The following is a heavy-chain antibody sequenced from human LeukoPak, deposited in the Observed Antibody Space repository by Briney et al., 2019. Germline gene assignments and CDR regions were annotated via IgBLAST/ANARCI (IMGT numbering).Heavy chain of an antibody. D-gene: IGHD6-13*01. CDR2: IYHSGST. CDR3: ARVSRYYLTGFDP. CDR1: GYSISSGYY. Sequence: SETLSLTCTVSGYSISSGYYWGWIRQPPGKGLEWIGSIYHSGSTYYNPSLKSRVTISVDTSKNQFSLKLSSVTAADTAVYYCARVSRYYLTGFDPWGQGTLVTVSS. J-gene: IGHJ5*02. V-gene: IGHV4-38-2*02.